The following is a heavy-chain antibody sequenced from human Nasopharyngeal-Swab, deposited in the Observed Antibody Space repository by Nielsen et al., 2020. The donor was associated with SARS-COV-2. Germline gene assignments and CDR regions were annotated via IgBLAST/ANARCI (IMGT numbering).Heavy chain of an antibody. Sequence: ASVKVSCKASGYTFTNYGITWVRQAPGQGLEWMGWISTYNSNTNYRQKLQGRVTMTTDTSMSTAYMELRSLRSDDTAMYYCARDRRDVVVVVAAGGHDYWGQGTLVTVSS. D-gene: IGHD2-15*01. J-gene: IGHJ4*02. CDR2: ISTYNSNT. CDR1: GYTFTNYG. CDR3: ARDRRDVVVVVAAGGHDY. V-gene: IGHV1-18*01.